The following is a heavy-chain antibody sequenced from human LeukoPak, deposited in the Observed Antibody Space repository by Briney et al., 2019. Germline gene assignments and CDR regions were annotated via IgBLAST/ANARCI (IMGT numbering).Heavy chain of an antibody. Sequence: GSLRLSCAASGFTFSSYEMNWVRQAPGKGLEWVSYISSSGSTIYYADSVKGRFTISRDNSKNTLYLQMNSLRAEDTAVYYCAKRRGYSYGSDYWGQGTLVTVSS. CDR3: AKRRGYSYGSDY. V-gene: IGHV3-48*03. CDR1: GFTFSSYE. D-gene: IGHD5-18*01. CDR2: ISSSGSTI. J-gene: IGHJ4*02.